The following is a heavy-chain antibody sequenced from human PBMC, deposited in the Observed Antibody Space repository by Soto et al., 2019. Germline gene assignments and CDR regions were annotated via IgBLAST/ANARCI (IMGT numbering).Heavy chain of an antibody. D-gene: IGHD2-2*01. Sequence: ETLSLTCTVSGGSISGFYWSWIRQPPGEGLEWIGYIYHGGSTNYNPSLKSRVTISIDPSKSQFSLNLSSLTAADTAVYYCARKYCTSSRCYQYFDYWGQGTLVTVSS. CDR1: GGSISGFY. J-gene: IGHJ4*02. CDR2: IYHGGST. V-gene: IGHV4-59*08. CDR3: ARKYCTSSRCYQYFDY.